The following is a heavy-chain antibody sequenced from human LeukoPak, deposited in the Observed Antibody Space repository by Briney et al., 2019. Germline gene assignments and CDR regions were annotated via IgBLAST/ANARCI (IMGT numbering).Heavy chain of an antibody. CDR1: GFTFSSYG. Sequence: PGWALRLSCAASGFTFSSYGMHGLRQAPGKGREWVAVISYDGSNKYYADFVKGRFTISRDNSKNTLYLQMNSLRAEDTAVCYCAKDTPSYSYGSGSSQNFDPWGQGTLVTVSS. D-gene: IGHD3-10*01. CDR2: ISYDGSNK. J-gene: IGHJ5*02. V-gene: IGHV3-30*19. CDR3: AKDTPSYSYGSGSSQNFDP.